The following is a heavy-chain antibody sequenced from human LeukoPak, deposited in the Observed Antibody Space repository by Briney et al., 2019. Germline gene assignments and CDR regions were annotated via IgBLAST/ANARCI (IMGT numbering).Heavy chain of an antibody. D-gene: IGHD2-15*01. CDR3: ARAVVVVVAATSGRFDP. Sequence: ASVKVSCKASGYTFTSYGISWVRQAPGQGLEWMGWISAYNGNTNYAQKLQGRVTMTTDTSTSTAYMELRSLRSDDTAVYYCARAVVVVVAATSGRFDPWGQGTLVTVSS. V-gene: IGHV1-18*01. CDR1: GYTFTSYG. CDR2: ISAYNGNT. J-gene: IGHJ5*02.